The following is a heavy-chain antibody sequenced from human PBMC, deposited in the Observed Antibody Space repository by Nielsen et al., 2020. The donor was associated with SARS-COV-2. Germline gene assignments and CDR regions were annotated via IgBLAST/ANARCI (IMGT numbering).Heavy chain of an antibody. CDR2: INPNSGGT. Sequence: ASVKVSCKASGYTFTGYYMHWVRQAPGQGLEWMGQINPNSGGTNYAQKFQGRVTMTRDTSISTAYMELSRLRSDDTAVYYCARRSPMGGIVVGDAFDIWGQGTMVTVSS. J-gene: IGHJ3*02. V-gene: IGHV1-2*06. D-gene: IGHD2-2*01. CDR3: ARRSPMGGIVVGDAFDI. CDR1: GYTFTGYY.